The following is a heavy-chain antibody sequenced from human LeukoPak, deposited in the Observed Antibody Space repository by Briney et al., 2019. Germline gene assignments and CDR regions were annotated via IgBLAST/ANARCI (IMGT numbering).Heavy chain of an antibody. CDR2: INHSGST. J-gene: IGHJ3*02. Sequence: SETLSLTCAVYGGSFSGYYWSWIRQPPGKGLEWIGEINHSGSTNYNPSLKSRVTISGDTSKNQFSMKVSSVTAADTAVYYCARGRRITMVRGVRLGAFDIWGQGTMVTVSS. CDR3: ARGRRITMVRGVRLGAFDI. CDR1: GGSFSGYY. V-gene: IGHV4-34*01. D-gene: IGHD3-10*01.